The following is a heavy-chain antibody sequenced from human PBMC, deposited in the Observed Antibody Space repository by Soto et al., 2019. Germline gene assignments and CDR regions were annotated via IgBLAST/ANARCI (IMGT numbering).Heavy chain of an antibody. J-gene: IGHJ4*02. CDR3: AREMWTSCCPQNFFDY. CDR2: VNPNSGDT. V-gene: IGHV1-18*01. Sequence: QVPLVQSAGEVRQPGASVKVSCKASGYTFTSYGITWVRQAPGQGLEWMGWVNPNSGDTRYVQNLQGRGTITTDRFTSIADMELRSLTSDDTALYYCAREMWTSCCPQNFFDYWGQGALVTVSS. CDR1: GYTFTSYG. D-gene: IGHD2-15*01.